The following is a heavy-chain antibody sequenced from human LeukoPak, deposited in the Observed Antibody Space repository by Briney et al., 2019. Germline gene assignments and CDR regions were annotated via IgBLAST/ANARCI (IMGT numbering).Heavy chain of an antibody. V-gene: IGHV4-34*01. CDR3: ARGRRW. CDR2: INHSGNI. Sequence: PSETLSLTCAVYGGSFSGYYWTWIRQPPGKGLEWIGEINHSGNINYNPSLKSRLTISVDTSKNQFSLKLSSMTAADTAVYYCARGRRWWGRGALVTVSS. D-gene: IGHD5-24*01. J-gene: IGHJ4*02. CDR1: GGSFSGYY.